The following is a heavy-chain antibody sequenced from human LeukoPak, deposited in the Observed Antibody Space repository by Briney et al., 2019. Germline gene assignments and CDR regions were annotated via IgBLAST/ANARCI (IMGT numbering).Heavy chain of an antibody. CDR2: ISYTGTT. CDR1: GGSIGSSAYS. D-gene: IGHD6-13*01. V-gene: IGHV4-39*07. J-gene: IGHJ4*02. CDR3: ARGLPNSSSFYY. Sequence: NPSETLSLPCTVSGGSIGSSAYSWGWIRQPPGKGLEWIGSISYTGTTYYNPSLKSRVTISLDTSKNQFSLRLNSVTAADTAVYYCARGLPNSSSFYYWGQGTLVTVSS.